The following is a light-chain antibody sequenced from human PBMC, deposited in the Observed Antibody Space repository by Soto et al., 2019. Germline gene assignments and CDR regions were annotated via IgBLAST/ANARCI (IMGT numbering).Light chain of an antibody. CDR2: DAS. CDR3: QQRSNWPPYT. V-gene: IGKV3-11*01. CDR1: HSVSNY. J-gene: IGKJ2*01. Sequence: EVVLTQSPATLSLSPGERATLSCRASHSVSNYLAWYQQKPGQAPRLLIYDASNRATGIPARFSGSGSGTDFTLTIRSLEPEDFAVYYCQQRSNWPPYTFGQGTKLEIK.